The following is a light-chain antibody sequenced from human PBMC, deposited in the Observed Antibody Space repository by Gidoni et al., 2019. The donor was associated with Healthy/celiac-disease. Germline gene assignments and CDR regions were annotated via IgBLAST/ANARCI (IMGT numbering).Light chain of an antibody. V-gene: IGLV2-14*03. J-gene: IGLJ3*02. Sequence: QSALTPPASVSGSPGQSITISCTGTSSDVGGYNYVSWYQQHPGKAPKLMIYDVSNRPSGVSNRFSGSKSGNTASLTISGLQAEDEADYYCSSYTSNNWVFGGGTKLTVL. CDR2: DVS. CDR3: SSYTSNNWV. CDR1: SSDVGGYNY.